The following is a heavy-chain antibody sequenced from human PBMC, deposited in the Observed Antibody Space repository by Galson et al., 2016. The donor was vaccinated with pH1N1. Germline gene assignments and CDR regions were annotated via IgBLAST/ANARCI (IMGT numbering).Heavy chain of an antibody. Sequence: SVKVSCKASGGIFRSYAIRWVRQAPGQGPEWMGGILAIFGTAKYAQKFQGRLTITADESTTTAYMELSSLRSGDTAVYYCASESGYYVRGDLQHWGQGTLVIVSS. D-gene: IGHD3-22*01. CDR3: ASESGYYVRGDLQH. V-gene: IGHV1-69*13. CDR2: ILAIFGTA. CDR1: GGIFRSYA. J-gene: IGHJ1*01.